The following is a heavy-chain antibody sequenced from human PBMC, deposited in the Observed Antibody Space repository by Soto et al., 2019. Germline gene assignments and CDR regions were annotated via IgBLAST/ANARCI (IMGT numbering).Heavy chain of an antibody. J-gene: IGHJ4*02. V-gene: IGHV4-31*03. CDR3: ARGQYTSSSARIDF. CDR2: IYYSGST. Sequence: SETLSLTCNVSGASISIDGCYWSWVRQHPGEGLEWIGYIYYSGSTYYNPSLESRATISVDTSKNQLSLKLRSVAAADTAVYYCARGQYTSSSARIDFWGQGTLVTVSS. CDR1: GASISIDGCY. D-gene: IGHD6-6*01.